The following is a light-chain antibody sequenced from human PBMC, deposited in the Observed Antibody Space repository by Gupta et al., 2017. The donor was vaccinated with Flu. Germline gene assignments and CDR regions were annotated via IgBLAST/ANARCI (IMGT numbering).Light chain of an antibody. CDR2: DAS. J-gene: IGKJ1*01. CDR1: QSVSSRY. V-gene: IGKV3D-20*01. CDR3: QQDGSSPT. Sequence: PATLSLSPGERATLSCGASQSVSSRYLAWYQHKPGLAPRLLIYDASTRASGIPDRFSGSGSGTDFTLTSSRLEPEDFAVYYCQQDGSSPTFGQGTKVEIK.